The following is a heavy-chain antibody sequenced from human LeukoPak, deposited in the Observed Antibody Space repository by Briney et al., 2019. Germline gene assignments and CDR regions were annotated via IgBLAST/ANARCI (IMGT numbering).Heavy chain of an antibody. CDR2: INSSSSYI. Sequence: PGGSLRLSCAASGFTFSSYSMNWVRQAPGKGLEWVSSINSSSSYIYYADSVKRRFTISRDNAKNPLYLQMNSLRAEDTAVYYCARFRNRYNWNYGNWFDPWGQGTLVTVSS. J-gene: IGHJ5*02. CDR3: ARFRNRYNWNYGNWFDP. D-gene: IGHD1-7*01. CDR1: GFTFSSYS. V-gene: IGHV3-21*01.